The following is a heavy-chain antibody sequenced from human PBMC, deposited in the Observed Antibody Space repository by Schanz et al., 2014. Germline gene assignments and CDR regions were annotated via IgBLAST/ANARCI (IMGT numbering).Heavy chain of an antibody. J-gene: IGHJ4*02. V-gene: IGHV3-33*08. CDR2: IWYDGSNK. CDR1: GFTFSRYW. Sequence: VQLVQSGGGLVQPGGSLRLSCAASGFTFSRYWMQWVRQAPGKGLEWVAIIWYDGSNKYYADSVKGRFTISRDNSKNTLYLQMSSLRAEDTAVYYCARDGDFDYWGQGTLVTVSS. CDR3: ARDGDFDY.